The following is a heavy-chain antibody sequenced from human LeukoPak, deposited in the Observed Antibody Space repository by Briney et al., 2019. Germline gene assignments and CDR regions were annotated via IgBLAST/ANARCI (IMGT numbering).Heavy chain of an antibody. V-gene: IGHV3-66*04. J-gene: IGHJ3*02. CDR2: IYSDGST. CDR1: GFTVSNNY. Sequence: PGGSLRLSCAASGFTVSNNYMTWVRQAPGKGLEWVSVIYSDGSTYYADSVKGRFTISRDNSKNTLYLQMNSLRAEDTAVYYCAGQLWWLDNDAFDIWGQGTMVTVSS. D-gene: IGHD5-12*01. CDR3: AGQLWWLDNDAFDI.